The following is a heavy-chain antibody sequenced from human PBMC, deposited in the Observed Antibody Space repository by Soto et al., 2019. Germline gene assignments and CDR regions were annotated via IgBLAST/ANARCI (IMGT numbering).Heavy chain of an antibody. CDR1: GFTFSRYS. D-gene: IGHD6-19*01. CDR3: ARDIVAGSGWYTYDY. J-gene: IGHJ4*02. Sequence: EVPLVESGGNLVQPGGSLRLSCAASGFTFSRYSMNWVRQAPGKGLEWVSYINDDSDSIYYADSVKGRFTISRDNAKNSLYLQMDSLRAEDTAVYYCARDIVAGSGWYTYDYWGQGTLVTVSS. CDR2: INDDSDSI. V-gene: IGHV3-48*01.